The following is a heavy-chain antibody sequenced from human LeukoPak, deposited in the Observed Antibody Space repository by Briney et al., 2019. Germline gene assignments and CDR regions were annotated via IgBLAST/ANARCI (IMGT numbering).Heavy chain of an antibody. V-gene: IGHV4-34*01. CDR1: GGSFSGYY. CDR3: ARLYGSGSYYRH. Sequence: SETLSLTCAVYGGSFSGYYWSWIRQPPGKGLEWIGEINHSGSTNYNPSLKSRVIISVDTSNNQFSLKLSSVTAADTAVYYCARLYGSGSYYRHWGQGILVTVSS. D-gene: IGHD3-10*01. CDR2: INHSGST. J-gene: IGHJ4*02.